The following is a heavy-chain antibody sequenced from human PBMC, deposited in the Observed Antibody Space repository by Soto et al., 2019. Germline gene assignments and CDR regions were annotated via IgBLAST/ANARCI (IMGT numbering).Heavy chain of an antibody. CDR3: AKDGVPAAIGYYYYYGMDV. CDR2: ISWNSGSI. Sequence: GGSLRLSCAASGFTFDDYAMHWVRQAPGKGLEWVSGISWNSGSIGYADSVKGRFTISRDNAKNSLYLQMNSLRAEDTALYYCAKDGVPAAIGYYYYYGMDVWGQGTTVTV. D-gene: IGHD2-2*02. V-gene: IGHV3-9*01. J-gene: IGHJ6*02. CDR1: GFTFDDYA.